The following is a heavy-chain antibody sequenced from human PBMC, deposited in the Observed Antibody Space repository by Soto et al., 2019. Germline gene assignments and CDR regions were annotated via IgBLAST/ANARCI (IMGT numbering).Heavy chain of an antibody. CDR2: ISYDGSNK. V-gene: IGHV3-30-3*01. CDR1: GFTFSSYA. CDR3: ATIPGYSSSHDAFDI. D-gene: IGHD6-13*01. J-gene: IGHJ3*02. Sequence: QVQLVESGGGVVQPGRSLRLSCAASGFTFSSYAMHWVRQAPGKGLEWVAVISYDGSNKYYADSVKGRFTISRDNSKNTLYLQMNSLRAEDTAVYYCATIPGYSSSHDAFDIWGQGTMVTVSS.